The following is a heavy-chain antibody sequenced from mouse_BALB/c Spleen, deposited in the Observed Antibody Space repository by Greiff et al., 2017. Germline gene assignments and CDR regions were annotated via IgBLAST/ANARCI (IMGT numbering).Heavy chain of an antibody. Sequence: EVKLVESGGGLVKPGGSLKLSCAASGFTFSDYYMYWVRQTPEKRLEWVATISDGGSYTYYPDSVKGRFTISRDNAKNNLYLQMSSLKSEDTAMYYCARGAYYRYDVGFAYWGQGTLVTVSA. CDR3: ARGAYYRYDVGFAY. V-gene: IGHV5-4*02. J-gene: IGHJ3*01. D-gene: IGHD2-14*01. CDR2: ISDGGSYT. CDR1: GFTFSDYY.